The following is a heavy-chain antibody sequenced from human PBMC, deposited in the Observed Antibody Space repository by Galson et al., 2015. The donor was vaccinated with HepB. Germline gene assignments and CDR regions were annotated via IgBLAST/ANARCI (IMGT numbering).Heavy chain of an antibody. J-gene: IGHJ4*02. V-gene: IGHV1-69*13. Sequence: SVKVSCKAAGGTFSNYPINWVRQAPGQGLEWMGGTIPIFRTPNYAQKFQGRVTITADESTSTAYMELSSLRSEDTAVYYCASQAELQLHYWGQGTLVTVSS. CDR2: TIPIFRTP. D-gene: IGHD1-7*01. CDR3: ASQAELQLHY. CDR1: GGTFSNYP.